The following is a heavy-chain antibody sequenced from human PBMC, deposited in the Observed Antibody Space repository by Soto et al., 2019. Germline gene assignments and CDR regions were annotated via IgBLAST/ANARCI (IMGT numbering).Heavy chain of an antibody. J-gene: IGHJ4*02. CDR3: ATVRYDRSGFDH. CDR1: GDSISRSHW. V-gene: IGHV4-4*02. D-gene: IGHD3-22*01. CDR2: ISHSGIT. Sequence: QVQLQESGPGLVRPSGALSVTCAVSGDSISRSHWWSWVRQSPGKGLEWIGEISHSGITNYNPSLKSRVTISGDKSKNQLSLKLTSVTAADTAVSYCATVRYDRSGFDHWGQGTLVSVSS.